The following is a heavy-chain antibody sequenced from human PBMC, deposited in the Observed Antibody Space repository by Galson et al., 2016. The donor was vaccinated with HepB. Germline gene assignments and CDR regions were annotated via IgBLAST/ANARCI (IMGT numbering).Heavy chain of an antibody. V-gene: IGHV3-33*01. CDR2: IWFDGVEK. CDR3: ARFRFKNWFGGMDP. J-gene: IGHJ5*02. CDR1: GFTFRNFG. Sequence: SLRLSCAASGFTFRNFGMHWVRQPPGKGLEWVATIWFDGVEKTYADSVKGRFTVSRDNSNSTLYLQMNSLRVEDTAMYYCARFRFKNWFGGMDPWGQGTLVTVSP. D-gene: IGHD3-10*01.